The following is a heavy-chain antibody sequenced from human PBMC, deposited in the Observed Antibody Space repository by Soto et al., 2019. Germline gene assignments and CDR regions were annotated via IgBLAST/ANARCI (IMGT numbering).Heavy chain of an antibody. CDR3: ARDTHVDTWKVTTGGDAFDI. CDR2: IWYDGSNK. V-gene: IGHV3-33*01. CDR1: GFTFSSYG. Sequence: PGGSLRLSCAASGFTFSSYGMHWVRQAPGKGLEWVAVIWYDGSNKYYADSVKGRFTISRDNSKNTLYLQMNSLRAEDTAVYYCARDTHVDTWKVTTGGDAFDIWGQGTMVTVSS. J-gene: IGHJ3*02. D-gene: IGHD4-17*01.